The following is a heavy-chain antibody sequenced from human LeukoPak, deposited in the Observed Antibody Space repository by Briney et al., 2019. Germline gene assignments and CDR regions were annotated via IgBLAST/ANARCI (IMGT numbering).Heavy chain of an antibody. J-gene: IGHJ4*02. D-gene: IGHD2-21*02. CDR3: ASKVCGGDCYHDY. CDR1: GGSFSGYY. V-gene: IGHV4-34*01. Sequence: SETLSLTCGVFGGSFSGYYWSWIRQPPGKGLEWIGEISHSGSTNYNPSLKSRVTISLDTSKNQFSLKLSSVTAADTAVYYCASKVCGGDCYHDYWGQGTLVTVSS. CDR2: ISHSGST.